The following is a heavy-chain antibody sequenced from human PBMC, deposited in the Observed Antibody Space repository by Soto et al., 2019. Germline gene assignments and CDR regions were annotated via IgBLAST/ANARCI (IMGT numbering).Heavy chain of an antibody. J-gene: IGHJ4*02. Sequence: PSETLSLTCTVSGGSISSGGYYWSWIRQHPGKGLEWIGYIYYSGSTNYNPSLKSRVTISVDTSKNQFSLKLSSVTAADTAVYYCARTYYYDSSGYYSITYFDYWGQGTLVTVSS. CDR2: IYYSGST. CDR3: ARTYYYDSSGYYSITYFDY. D-gene: IGHD3-22*01. CDR1: GGSISSGGYY. V-gene: IGHV4-61*08.